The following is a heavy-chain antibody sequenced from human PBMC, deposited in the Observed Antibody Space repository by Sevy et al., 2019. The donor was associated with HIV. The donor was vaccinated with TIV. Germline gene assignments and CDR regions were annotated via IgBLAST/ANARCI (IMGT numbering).Heavy chain of an antibody. V-gene: IGHV1-69*13. CDR3: ASQMAAAGNYYYYYGMDV. J-gene: IGHJ6*02. CDR2: IIPIFGTA. Sequence: ASVKVSCKASGGTFSSYAISWVRQAPGQGLEWMGGIIPIFGTANYAQKFQGRVTITADESTGTAYMELSSLRSEDTAVYYCASQMAAAGNYYYYYGMDVWGQGTTVTVSS. CDR1: GGTFSSYA. D-gene: IGHD6-13*01.